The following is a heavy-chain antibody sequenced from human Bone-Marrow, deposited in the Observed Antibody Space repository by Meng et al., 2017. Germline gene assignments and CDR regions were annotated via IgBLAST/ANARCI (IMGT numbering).Heavy chain of an antibody. CDR1: GFTFSSYG. CDR3: ARDQGNYYYGMDV. V-gene: IGHV3-33*01. Sequence: GESLKISCAASGFTFSSYGMHWVRQAPGKGLEWVAVIWYDGSNKYYADSVKGRFTISRDNSKNTLYLQMNSLRAEDPAVYYCARDQGNYYYGMDVWGQGTTVTVSS. CDR2: IWYDGSNK. J-gene: IGHJ6*02.